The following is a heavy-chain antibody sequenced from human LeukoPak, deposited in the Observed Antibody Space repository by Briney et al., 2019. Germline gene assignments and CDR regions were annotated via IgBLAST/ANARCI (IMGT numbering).Heavy chain of an antibody. CDR2: IYTSGST. V-gene: IGHV4-61*02. CDR3: AREHSGDFYYDS. CDR1: GGSISSGSYY. Sequence: SETLSLTCTVSGGSISSGSYYWSWIRQPAGKGLEWIGRIYTSGSTNYNPSLKSRVTISVDTSNNQFSLKLTSVTAADTAIYYCAREHSGDFYYDSWGQGTLVTVSS. D-gene: IGHD3-22*01. J-gene: IGHJ5*01.